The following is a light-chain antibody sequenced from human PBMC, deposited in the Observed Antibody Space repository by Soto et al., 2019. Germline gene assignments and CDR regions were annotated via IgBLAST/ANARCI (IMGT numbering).Light chain of an antibody. CDR3: QQYNNWPPWT. CDR2: GAS. Sequence: EIVMTQSPVTLSVSPGERATLSCRASQSVSRNLAWYQQKPGQAPRLLIYGASTRATGIPARFSGSGSGTDFTLTISSLQSEDFAVYYCQQYNNWPPWTFGQGTKVDNK. J-gene: IGKJ1*01. CDR1: QSVSRN. V-gene: IGKV3-15*01.